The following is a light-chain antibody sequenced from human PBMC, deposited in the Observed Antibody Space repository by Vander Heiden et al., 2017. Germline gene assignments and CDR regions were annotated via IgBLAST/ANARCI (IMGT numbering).Light chain of an antibody. CDR1: SSNVGSNS. CDR2: RDF. Sequence: QSVLTQPPSASGTPGQRVTISCSGSSSNVGSNSVYWYQHLPGTAPKLLIYRDFQRPSGVLDRFSASKSGTSASLAISGLRSEDEAHYYCAAWDDSLSVVFGGGTKLTVL. CDR3: AAWDDSLSVV. V-gene: IGLV1-47*01. J-gene: IGLJ2*01.